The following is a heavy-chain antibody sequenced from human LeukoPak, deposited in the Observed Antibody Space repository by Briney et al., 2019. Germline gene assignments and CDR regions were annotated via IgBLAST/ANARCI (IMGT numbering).Heavy chain of an antibody. Sequence: SETLSLTCAVYGGSFSGYYWSWIRQPPGKGREWIGEINHSGGTNYNPSLKSRVTISVDTSKNQFSLKLSSVTAAATAVYYCARVRYYDSSGYYWNYYYYYMDVWGKGTTVTVSS. CDR1: GGSFSGYY. CDR3: ARVRYYDSSGYYWNYYYYYMDV. V-gene: IGHV4-34*01. D-gene: IGHD3-22*01. CDR2: INHSGGT. J-gene: IGHJ6*03.